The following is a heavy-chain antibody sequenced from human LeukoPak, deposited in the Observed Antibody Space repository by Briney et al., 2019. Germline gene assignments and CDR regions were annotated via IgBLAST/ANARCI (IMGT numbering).Heavy chain of an antibody. CDR1: GFTFSSYE. CDR3: ARGGGLCSGGSCLYFDY. J-gene: IGHJ4*02. Sequence: PGGSLRLSCAASGFTFSSYEMNWVRQAPGKGLEWVSYISSSGSTIYYADSVKGRFPISRDNAKNSLYLQMNSLRAEDTAVYYCARGGGLCSGGSCLYFDYWGQGTLVTVSS. D-gene: IGHD2-15*01. CDR2: ISSSGSTI. V-gene: IGHV3-48*03.